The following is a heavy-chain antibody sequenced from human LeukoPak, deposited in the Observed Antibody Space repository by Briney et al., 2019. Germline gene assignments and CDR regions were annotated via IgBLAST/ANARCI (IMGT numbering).Heavy chain of an antibody. D-gene: IGHD3-3*01. CDR2: INHSGST. J-gene: IGHJ4*02. V-gene: IGHV4-34*01. CDR1: GGSFSGYY. Sequence: SETLSLTCAVYGGSFSGYYWSWIRQPPGKGLEWIGEINHSGSTDYNPSLKSRVTISVDTSKNQFSLKLSSVTAADTAVYYCARGRRGQDDFWSGYYRYHFDYWGQGTLVTVSS. CDR3: ARGRRGQDDFWSGYYRYHFDY.